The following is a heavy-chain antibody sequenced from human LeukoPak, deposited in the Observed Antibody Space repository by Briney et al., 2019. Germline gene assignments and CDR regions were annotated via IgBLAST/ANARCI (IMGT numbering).Heavy chain of an antibody. J-gene: IGHJ6*02. CDR3: AKVIVTTISYWYGMDV. D-gene: IGHD5-12*01. CDR2: ISASRGIT. V-gene: IGHV3-23*01. CDR1: GFSFANHP. Sequence: PGGSLRLSCAASGFSFANHPMIWVRQAPGKGLEGVSSISASRGITYYADSVKGRFTISRDNSKNTLYLQMNSLRAEDTAVYYCAKVIVTTISYWYGMDVGGQGTTVTVS.